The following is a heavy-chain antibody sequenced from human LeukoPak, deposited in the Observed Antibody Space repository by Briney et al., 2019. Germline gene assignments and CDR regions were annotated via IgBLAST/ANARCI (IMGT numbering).Heavy chain of an antibody. Sequence: SETLSLTCTVFGYSISSGFYWGWIRQPPGKGLEWIGSIYHSGSTHYNSSLKSRVTISVDTSKNQLSLKLSSVTAADTAVFYCARGVGLTQGGTFDYWGQGTLVTVSS. CDR1: GYSISSGFY. CDR2: IYHSGST. D-gene: IGHD1-1*01. J-gene: IGHJ4*02. V-gene: IGHV4-38-2*02. CDR3: ARGVGLTQGGTFDY.